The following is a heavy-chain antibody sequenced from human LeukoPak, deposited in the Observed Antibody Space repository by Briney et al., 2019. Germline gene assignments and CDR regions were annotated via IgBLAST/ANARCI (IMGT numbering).Heavy chain of an antibody. CDR3: ARLRFLEWLQDYDNYYGLDV. J-gene: IGHJ6*02. D-gene: IGHD3-3*01. Sequence: ASEALSLTCSVYGVSFSDYYWSWIRQAPGKGLEWIGDINHRGTTSYNPSLGSRVTMSVDTSKNQFSLNLSSVTAADTGVYYCARLRFLEWLQDYDNYYGLDVWGQGTTVTVSS. V-gene: IGHV4-34*01. CDR1: GVSFSDYY. CDR2: INHRGTT.